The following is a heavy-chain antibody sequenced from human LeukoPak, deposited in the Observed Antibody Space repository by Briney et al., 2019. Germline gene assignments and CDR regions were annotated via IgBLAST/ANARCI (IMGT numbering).Heavy chain of an antibody. CDR2: IYYSGST. V-gene: IGHV4-39*07. CDR1: GYSISSSSYY. J-gene: IGHJ4*02. Sequence: SETLSLTCTVSGYSISSSSYYWGWIRQPPGKGLEWIGSIYYSGSTYYNPSLKSRVTISVDTSKNQFSLKLSSVTAADTAVYYCAREVVAAAGEDIDYWGQGTLVTVSS. D-gene: IGHD6-13*01. CDR3: AREVVAAAGEDIDY.